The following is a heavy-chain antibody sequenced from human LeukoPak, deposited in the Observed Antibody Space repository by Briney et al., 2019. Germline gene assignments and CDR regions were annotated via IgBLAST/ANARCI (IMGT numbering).Heavy chain of an antibody. J-gene: IGHJ3*02. CDR2: IYTSGST. Sequence: SETLSLTCTVSGGSISSYYWSWIRQPAGKGLEWIGRIYTSGSTNYNPSLKSRVTMSVDTSKNQFSLKLSSVTAADTAVYYCARAMPPSGSYYADAFDIWGQGTMVTVSS. CDR3: ARAMPPSGSYYADAFDI. CDR1: GGSISSYY. D-gene: IGHD1-26*01. V-gene: IGHV4-4*07.